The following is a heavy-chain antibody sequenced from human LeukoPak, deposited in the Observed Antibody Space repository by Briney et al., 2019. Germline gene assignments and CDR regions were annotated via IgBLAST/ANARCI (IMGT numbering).Heavy chain of an antibody. J-gene: IGHJ4*02. CDR2: IKQEGSEK. CDR1: GFTFSSFW. CDR3: ARRYSGYYQGFCVY. D-gene: IGHD5-12*01. Sequence: GGSLRLSCAASGFTFSSFWMSWVPQAPGKGLEWVANIKQEGSEKYYVDSMKGRFTISRDHAKYSLYLQMNSLKAEETAVYYCARRYSGYYQGFCVYWAQGPLVSVFS. V-gene: IGHV3-7*04.